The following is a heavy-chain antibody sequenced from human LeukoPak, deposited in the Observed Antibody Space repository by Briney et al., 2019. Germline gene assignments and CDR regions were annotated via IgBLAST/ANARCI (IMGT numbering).Heavy chain of an antibody. CDR2: ISAYNGNT. CDR1: GYTFTSYG. Sequence: ASVKVSCKASGYTFTSYGISWVRQAPGQGLEWMGGISAYNGNTNYAQKLQGRVTMTTDTSTSTAYMELRSLRSDDTAVYYCARLYYDILTGYPPLVWFDPWGQGTLVTVSS. V-gene: IGHV1-18*01. CDR3: ARLYYDILTGYPPLVWFDP. D-gene: IGHD3-9*01. J-gene: IGHJ5*02.